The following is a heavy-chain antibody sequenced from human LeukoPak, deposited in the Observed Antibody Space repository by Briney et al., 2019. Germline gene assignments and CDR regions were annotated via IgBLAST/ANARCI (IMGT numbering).Heavy chain of an antibody. CDR3: AKQTRPQLERRLGFDY. CDR2: ISGSGGST. D-gene: IGHD1-1*01. V-gene: IGHV3-23*01. J-gene: IGHJ4*02. Sequence: GGSLRLPCAASGFTFSSYAMSWVRQAPGKGLEWVSAISGSGGSTYYADSVKGRFTISRDNSKNTLYLQMNSLRAEDTAVYYCAKQTRPQLERRLGFDYWGQGTLVTVSS. CDR1: GFTFSSYA.